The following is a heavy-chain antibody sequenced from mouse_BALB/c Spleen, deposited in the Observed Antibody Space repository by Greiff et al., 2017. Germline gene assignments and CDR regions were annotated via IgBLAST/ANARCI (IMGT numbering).Heavy chain of an antibody. CDR1: GYAFSSYW. Sequence: QVQLQQSGAELVRPGSSVKISCKASGYAFSSYWMNWVKQRPGQGLEWIGYINPSTGYTEYNQKFKDKATLTADKSSSTAYMQLSSLTSEDSAVYYCARRITVFDYWGQGTTLTVSS. CDR2: INPSTGYT. V-gene: IGHV1-4*01. D-gene: IGHD2-4*01. J-gene: IGHJ2*01. CDR3: ARRITVFDY.